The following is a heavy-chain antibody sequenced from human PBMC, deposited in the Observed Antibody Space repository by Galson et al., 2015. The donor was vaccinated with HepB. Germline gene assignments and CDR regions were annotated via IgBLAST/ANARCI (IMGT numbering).Heavy chain of an antibody. CDR2: ISYDGSNK. D-gene: IGHD6-19*01. CDR3: ARESSGWLSYYYGMDV. Sequence: SLRLSCAASGFTFSSYGMHWVRQAPGKGLEWVAVISYDGSNKYYADSVKGRFTISRDNSKNTLYLQMNSLRAEDTAVYYCARESSGWLSYYYGMDVWGQGTTVTVSS. J-gene: IGHJ6*02. V-gene: IGHV3-30*03. CDR1: GFTFSSYG.